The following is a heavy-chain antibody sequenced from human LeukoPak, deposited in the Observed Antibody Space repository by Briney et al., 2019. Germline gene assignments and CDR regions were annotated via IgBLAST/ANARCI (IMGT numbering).Heavy chain of an antibody. CDR3: TRIPADQTFFDF. V-gene: IGHV3-74*01. J-gene: IGHJ4*02. D-gene: IGHD2-2*01. CDR1: GFTLNKYW. CDR2: INIDGSSI. Sequence: PGGSLRLSCAASGFTLNKYWMHWVRQAPGKGLVWVSRINIDGSSISYADSVRGRFTISIDNAKNTLYLQMNNLRAEDTAVYYCTRIPADQTFFDFWGQGTLVTVSS.